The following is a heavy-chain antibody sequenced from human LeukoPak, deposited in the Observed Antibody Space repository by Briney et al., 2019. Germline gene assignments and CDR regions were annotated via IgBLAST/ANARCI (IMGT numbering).Heavy chain of an antibody. CDR3: ARDRPGDYYDSSGYLDY. Sequence: ASVKVSCKASGGTFSSYAISWVRQAPRQGLEWMVGIIPIFGTANYAQKFQGRVTITTDESTSTAYMELSSLRSEDTAVYYCARDRPGDYYDSSGYLDYWGQGTLVTVSS. CDR2: IIPIFGTA. J-gene: IGHJ4*02. V-gene: IGHV1-69*05. CDR1: GGTFSSYA. D-gene: IGHD3-22*01.